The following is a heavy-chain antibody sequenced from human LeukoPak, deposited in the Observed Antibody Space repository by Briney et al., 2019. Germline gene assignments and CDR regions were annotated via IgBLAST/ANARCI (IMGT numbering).Heavy chain of an antibody. CDR1: GFTFSSYA. CDR2: MSYGGSNK. Sequence: PGGSLRLSCAASGFTFSSYAMHWVRQAPGKGLEWVAVMSYGGSNKYYADSVKGRFTISRDNSKNTLYLQMNSLRAEDTAVYYCARRYNDYWGQGTLVTVSS. V-gene: IGHV3-30*04. D-gene: IGHD1-1*01. CDR3: ARRYNDY. J-gene: IGHJ4*02.